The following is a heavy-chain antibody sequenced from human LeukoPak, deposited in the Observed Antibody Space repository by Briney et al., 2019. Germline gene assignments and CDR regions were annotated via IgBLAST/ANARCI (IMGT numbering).Heavy chain of an antibody. CDR1: GFTFSSYG. J-gene: IGHJ4*02. CDR2: VSYDGSYK. Sequence: GGSLRLSCAASGFTFSSYGMHWVRQAPGKGLEWVAVVSYDGSYKYYADSVKGRFTISRDNSKNTLYLQMNSLRAEDTAVYYCARAPGYGAAYYFDYWGQGTLVTVSS. D-gene: IGHD1-1*01. CDR3: ARAPGYGAAYYFDY. V-gene: IGHV3-30*19.